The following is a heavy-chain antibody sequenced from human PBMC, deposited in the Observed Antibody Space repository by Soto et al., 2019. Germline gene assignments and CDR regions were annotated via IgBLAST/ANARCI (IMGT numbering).Heavy chain of an antibody. CDR2: IIPIFGTA. CDR3: ARRPLGGYSSRWYHYPFEC. J-gene: IGHJ4*02. CDR1: GCTFSSYA. Sequence: SVKVSCKASGCTFSSYAISWVRQAPGQGLEWMGGIIPIFGTANYAQKFQGRVTITADESTSTAYMELSSLRPEDTAVYYCARRPLGGYSSRWYHYPFECWGQGTLVIVSS. V-gene: IGHV1-69*13. D-gene: IGHD6-19*01.